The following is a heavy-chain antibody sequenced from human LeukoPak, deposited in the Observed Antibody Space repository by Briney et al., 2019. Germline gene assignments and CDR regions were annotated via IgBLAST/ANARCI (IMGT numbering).Heavy chain of an antibody. CDR3: ARGRDMGYCSGGSCYPWFDP. CDR2: IYYSGST. Sequence: SETLSLTCTVSGGSISSDDYYWSWIRQPPGKGLEWIGYIYYSGSTYYNPSLKSRVTISVDTSKNQFSLKLSSVTAADTAVYYCARGRDMGYCSGGSCYPWFDPWGQGTLVTVSS. D-gene: IGHD2-15*01. V-gene: IGHV4-30-4*01. CDR1: GGSISSDDYY. J-gene: IGHJ5*02.